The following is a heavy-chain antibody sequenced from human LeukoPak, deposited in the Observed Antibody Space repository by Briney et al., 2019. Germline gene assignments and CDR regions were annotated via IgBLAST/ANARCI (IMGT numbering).Heavy chain of an antibody. Sequence: SETLSLTCAVYGGSFSGYYWSWIRQPPGKGREWIGEINHSGSTNYNPSLKSRVTISVDTSKNQFSLKLSSVTAADTAVYYCAREAAARLDAFDIWGQGTMVTVSS. J-gene: IGHJ3*02. CDR1: GGSFSGYY. CDR2: INHSGST. D-gene: IGHD6-13*01. V-gene: IGHV4-34*01. CDR3: AREAAARLDAFDI.